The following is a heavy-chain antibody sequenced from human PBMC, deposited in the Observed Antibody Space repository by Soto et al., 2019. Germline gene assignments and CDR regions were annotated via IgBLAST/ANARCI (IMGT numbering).Heavy chain of an antibody. V-gene: IGHV2-5*02. J-gene: IGHJ4*02. CDR1: GFSLSTSEVA. D-gene: IGHD1-1*01. Sequence: ESGPTLVNPTQTLTLTCTFAGFSLSTSEVAVGWIRQPPGEALEWLALIYWDDDKRYNPSLENRLTIAKYTSQNQVVLRMTNMAPVDTATYYFVHRTQAPTGFPYWGPGTLVTVSS. CDR2: IYWDDDK. CDR3: VHRTQAPTGFPY.